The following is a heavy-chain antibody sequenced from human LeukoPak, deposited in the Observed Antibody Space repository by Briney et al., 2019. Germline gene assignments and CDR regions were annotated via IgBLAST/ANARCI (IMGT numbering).Heavy chain of an antibody. CDR2: ISSSSSYI. J-gene: IGHJ4*02. CDR1: GFTFSSYS. D-gene: IGHD6-19*01. V-gene: IGHV3-21*01. Sequence: PGGSLRLSCAASGFTFSSYSMNWVRQAPGKGLEWVSSISSSSSYIYYADSVKGRFTISRDNAKNSLYPQMNSLRAEDTAVYYCARPISYSSGWVFDYWGQGTLVTVSS. CDR3: ARPISYSSGWVFDY.